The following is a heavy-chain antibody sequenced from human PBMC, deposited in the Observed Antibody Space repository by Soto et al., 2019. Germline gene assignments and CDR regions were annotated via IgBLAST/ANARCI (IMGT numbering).Heavy chain of an antibody. D-gene: IGHD4-4*01. V-gene: IGHV4-30-4*01. CDR1: GGSISSGDYY. CDR2: IYYSGST. Sequence: SETLSLTCTVSGGSISSGDYYWSWIRQPPGKGLEWIGYIYYSGSTYYNPSLKSRVTISVDTSKNQFSLKLSSVTAADTAVYYCARYMTPVTTRYFDYWGQGTPVTVSS. CDR3: ARYMTPVTTRYFDY. J-gene: IGHJ4*02.